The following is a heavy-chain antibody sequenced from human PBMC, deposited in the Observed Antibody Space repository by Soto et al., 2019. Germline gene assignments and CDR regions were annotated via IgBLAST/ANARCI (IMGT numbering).Heavy chain of an antibody. CDR1: GFTFSSYW. CDR3: ARGMNQRYAVDY. CDR2: IYSDGSST. V-gene: IGHV3-74*01. D-gene: IGHD2-8*01. Sequence: EVQLVESGGGLVQPGESLRLSCAASGFTFSSYWMHWVRQDPGKGLVWVSRIYSDGSSTNYADSVKGRFTISRDNAKNTLYLQMNSLRAEDTAVYYCARGMNQRYAVDYWGQGTLVTVSS. J-gene: IGHJ4*02.